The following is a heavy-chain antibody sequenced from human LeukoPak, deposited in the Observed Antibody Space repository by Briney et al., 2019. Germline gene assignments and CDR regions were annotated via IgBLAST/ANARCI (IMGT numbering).Heavy chain of an antibody. CDR2: IKQDGSEK. Sequence: GGSLRLPCAASGFTFSSYWMSWVRQAPGKGLEWVANIKQDGSEKYYVASVKGRFPISRDNAKNSLYLQMNSLRAEDTAVYYCARDLVYDSSGYSQPLDYWGQGTLVTVSS. J-gene: IGHJ4*02. V-gene: IGHV3-7*01. D-gene: IGHD3-22*01. CDR3: ARDLVYDSSGYSQPLDY. CDR1: GFTFSSYW.